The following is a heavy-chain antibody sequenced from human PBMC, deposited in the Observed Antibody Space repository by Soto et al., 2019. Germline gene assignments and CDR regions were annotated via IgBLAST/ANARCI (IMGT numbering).Heavy chain of an antibody. D-gene: IGHD6-6*01. CDR2: IWYDGSNK. CDR1: GFTFSSYG. CDR3: ARDIPSYSSSSPLDY. J-gene: IGHJ4*02. V-gene: IGHV3-33*01. Sequence: QVQLVESGGGVVQPGRSLRLSCAASGFTFSSYGMHWVRQAPGKGLEWVAVIWYDGSNKYYADSVKGRFTISRDNSKNTLYLQMNSLRAEDTAVYYCARDIPSYSSSSPLDYWGQGTLVTVSS.